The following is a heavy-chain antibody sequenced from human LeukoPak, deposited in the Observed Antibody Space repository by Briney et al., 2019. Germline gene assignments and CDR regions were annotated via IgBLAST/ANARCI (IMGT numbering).Heavy chain of an antibody. CDR1: GFTFDDYA. CDR3: ARDGHSSGSFDY. D-gene: IGHD3-10*01. J-gene: IGHJ4*02. V-gene: IGHV3-9*01. CDR2: ISWNSGSI. Sequence: QSGGSLRLSCAASGFTFDDYAMHWVRQAPGKGLEWVSGISWNSGSIGYADSVKGRFTISRDNAKRSLYLQMNSLRPEDTAVYYCARDGHSSGSFDYWGQGTLVTVSS.